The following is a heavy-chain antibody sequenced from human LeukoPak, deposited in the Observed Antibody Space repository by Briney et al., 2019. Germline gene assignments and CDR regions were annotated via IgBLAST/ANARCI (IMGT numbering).Heavy chain of an antibody. CDR2: TSGSSVKT. CDR3: TREEAYFDSLLAYYFDY. CDR1: GFTFTDYY. J-gene: IGHJ4*02. V-gene: IGHV3-23*01. D-gene: IGHD3-9*01. Sequence: GGSLRLSCSASGFTFTDYYMSWVRQAPGKGPEWVAATSGSSVKTYYADSVKGRFTISRDDPRNTLYLQMNSLRAEDTAIYYCTREEAYFDSLLAYYFDYWGQGTLVTVSS.